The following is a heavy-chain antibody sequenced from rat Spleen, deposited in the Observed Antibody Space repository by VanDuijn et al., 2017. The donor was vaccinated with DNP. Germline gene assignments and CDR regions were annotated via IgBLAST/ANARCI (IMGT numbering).Heavy chain of an antibody. J-gene: IGHJ4*01. V-gene: IGHV3-1*01. D-gene: IGHD1-6*01. Sequence: EVQLQESGPGLVKPSQSLSLTCSVTGYSITSDYRWNWIRKFPGNKLEWIGHITSSGSTSYNPSLKSRISITRDTSKNQIFLQLNSVTIEDTATYYCARSRVYYGFAMDAWGQGTSVTVSS. CDR2: ITSSGST. CDR1: GYSITSDY. CDR3: ARSRVYYGFAMDA.